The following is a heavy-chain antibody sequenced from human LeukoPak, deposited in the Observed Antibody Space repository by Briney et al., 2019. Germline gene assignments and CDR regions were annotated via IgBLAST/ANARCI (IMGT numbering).Heavy chain of an antibody. CDR1: GYTFTSYG. Sequence: GASVKVSCKASGYTFTSYGISWVRQAPGQGLEWMGWISAYNGNTNYAQKLQGRVTMTTGTSMSTAYMELRSLRSDDTAVYYCARAQEYCSGGSCYSFPFQFDYWGQGTLVTVSS. CDR3: ARAQEYCSGGSCYSFPFQFDY. V-gene: IGHV1-18*01. CDR2: ISAYNGNT. D-gene: IGHD2-15*01. J-gene: IGHJ4*02.